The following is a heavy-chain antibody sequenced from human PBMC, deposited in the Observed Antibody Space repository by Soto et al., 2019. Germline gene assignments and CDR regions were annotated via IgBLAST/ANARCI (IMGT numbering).Heavy chain of an antibody. D-gene: IGHD1-26*01. CDR2: ISSSGSAI. J-gene: IGHJ3*02. CDR3: ARDSVGATSTAAFDI. Sequence: EVQLVESGGGLGQPRGSLRLSCAASAFTFSSYEMNWVRQAPGKGLEWVSYISSSGSAIYYADSVKGRFTISRDNAKNSLYLQMNSLRAEDTAVYYCARDSVGATSTAAFDIWGQGTMVTVSS. V-gene: IGHV3-48*03. CDR1: AFTFSSYE.